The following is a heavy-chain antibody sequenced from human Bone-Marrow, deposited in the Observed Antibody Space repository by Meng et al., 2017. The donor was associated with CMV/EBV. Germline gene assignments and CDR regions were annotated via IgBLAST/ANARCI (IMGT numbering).Heavy chain of an antibody. CDR2: ISSSGSTI. J-gene: IGHJ6*02. D-gene: IGHD2-2*01. CDR3: ARDMNCSSTSCYSTNYYYYYGMDV. CDR1: GFTFSDYY. V-gene: IGHV3-11*04. Sequence: GESLKISCAASGFTFSDYYMSWIRQAPGKGLEWVSYISSSGSTIYYADSVKGRFTIPRDNAKNSLYLQMNSLRAEDTAVYYCARDMNCSSTSCYSTNYYYYYGMDVWGQGTTVTVSS.